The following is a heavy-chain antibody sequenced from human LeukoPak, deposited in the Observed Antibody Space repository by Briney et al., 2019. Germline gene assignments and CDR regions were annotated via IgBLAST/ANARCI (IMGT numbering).Heavy chain of an antibody. J-gene: IGHJ4*02. D-gene: IGHD2-8*01. CDR1: GYSFTGYY. V-gene: IGHV1-2*02. Sequence: RASVKVSCKASGYSFTGYYMHWVRQAPGQGLEWMGRINPNSGGTNYAQKFQGRVTMTRDTSISTFYMELSSLRSDDTAVYYCSTEDKYSNNDNFGVHWGQGPLVTVSS. CDR3: STEDKYSNNDNFGVH. CDR2: INPNSGGT.